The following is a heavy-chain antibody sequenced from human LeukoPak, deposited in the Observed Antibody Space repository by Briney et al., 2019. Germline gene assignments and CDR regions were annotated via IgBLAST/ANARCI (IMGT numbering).Heavy chain of an antibody. CDR1: GYTFTGYY. V-gene: IGHV1-2*04. CDR2: INPNSGGT. CDR3: ARERGGYCSGGSCYPNWFDP. Sequence: KPGASVTVSCKASGYTFTGYYMHWVRQAPGQGLEWLGWINPNSGGTNYAQKFQGWVTMTRDTSISTAYMELSRLRSDDTAVYYCARERGGYCSGGSCYPNWFDPWGQGTLVTVSS. D-gene: IGHD2-15*01. J-gene: IGHJ5*02.